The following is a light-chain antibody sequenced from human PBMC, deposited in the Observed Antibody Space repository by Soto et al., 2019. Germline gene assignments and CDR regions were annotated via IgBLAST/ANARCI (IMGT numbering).Light chain of an antibody. J-gene: IGKJ1*01. Sequence: EIVLTQSPGTLSLSPGERATLSCRASQSVSNNYLAWYQQKPGQAPRLLIYGASSRATGIPHRFSGSGSGTDFTLTISSLEPEDFAVYFCHQYGASPETFGQGTKVDIK. CDR1: QSVSNNY. CDR3: HQYGASPET. V-gene: IGKV3-20*01. CDR2: GAS.